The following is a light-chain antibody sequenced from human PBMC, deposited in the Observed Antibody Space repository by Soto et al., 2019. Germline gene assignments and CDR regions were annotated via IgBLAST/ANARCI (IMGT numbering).Light chain of an antibody. CDR2: GAS. CDR1: QSVSSTY. J-gene: IGKJ5*01. CDR3: QKYDDSIP. V-gene: IGKV3-20*01. Sequence: EIVLTQSPDTLSLSPGESATLSCRASQSVSSTYLAWYQQKPGRAPRLLIYGASNRATGIPDRFSGSGSGTDFTLTTSRLEPEYFAMFYCQKYDDSIPSGQGTRLE.